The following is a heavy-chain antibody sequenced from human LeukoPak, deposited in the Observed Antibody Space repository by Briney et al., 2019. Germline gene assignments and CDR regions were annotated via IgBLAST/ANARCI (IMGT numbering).Heavy chain of an antibody. D-gene: IGHD3-22*01. CDR2: ISAYNGNT. CDR1: GYTFTSYG. V-gene: IGHV1-18*01. CDR3: ARDLYYDSSGYAEDPYYFDY. Sequence: ASVKVSCKASGYTFTSYGIIWVRQAPGQGLEWMGWISAYNGNTNYAQKLQGRVTMTTDTSTSTAYMELRSLRSDDTAVYYCARDLYYDSSGYAEDPYYFDYWGQGTLVTVSS. J-gene: IGHJ4*02.